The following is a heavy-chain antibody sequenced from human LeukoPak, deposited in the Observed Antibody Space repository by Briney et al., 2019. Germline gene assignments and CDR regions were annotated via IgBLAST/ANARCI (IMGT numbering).Heavy chain of an antibody. J-gene: IGHJ4*02. V-gene: IGHV3-23*01. D-gene: IGHD1-7*01. Sequence: PGGSLRLSCVASGFTFSRHGMNWVRQAPGKGLEWVSGISPSGDIKYYVDSVKGRFTISRDNSKNTLSLQMNSLRADDTAVYYCAKESWELPRWVVHYWGQGTLVTVSS. CDR3: AKESWELPRWVVHY. CDR1: GFTFSRHG. CDR2: ISPSGDIK.